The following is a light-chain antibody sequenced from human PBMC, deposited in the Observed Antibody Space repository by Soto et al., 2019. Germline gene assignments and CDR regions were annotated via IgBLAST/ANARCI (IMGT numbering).Light chain of an antibody. J-gene: IGLJ3*02. CDR1: RNDIGTYNL. V-gene: IGLV2-23*01. CDR2: EGN. Sequence: QSALTQPASVSESPGQSISISCGGGRNDIGTYNLVSWYQQHPGKAPKLIIYEGNKRPSGVSNRFSGSRSGNTAPLTISGLQAEDEADYYCCSYTDGSSLLFGGGTKLTVL. CDR3: CSYTDGSSLL.